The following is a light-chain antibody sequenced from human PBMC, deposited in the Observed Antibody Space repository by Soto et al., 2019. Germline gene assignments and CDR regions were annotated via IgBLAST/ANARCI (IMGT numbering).Light chain of an antibody. J-gene: IGKJ1*01. CDR3: QQSYSTPRT. CDR2: AAS. V-gene: IGKV1-39*01. CDR1: QSISSY. Sequence: DIQMTQSPSSLSASVGDRVTITCRASQSISSYLNWYQQKPGKAPKLPIYAASSLQSGVPSRFSGSGSGTAFTLTISSLQPEDFATYYCQQSYSTPRTFGQWTKVEIK.